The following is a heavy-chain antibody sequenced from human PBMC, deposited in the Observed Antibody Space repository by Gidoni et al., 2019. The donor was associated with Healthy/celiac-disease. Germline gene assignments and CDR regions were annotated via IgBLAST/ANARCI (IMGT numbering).Heavy chain of an antibody. J-gene: IGHJ4*02. CDR1: GFSLSTRGVG. V-gene: IGHV2-5*02. CDR2: IYWDDDK. Sequence: QITLKESGPTLVKPTQTLTLTCTFSGFSLSTRGVGVGWIRQPPGKALEWLALIYWDDDKRYSPSLKSRLTITKDTSKNQVVLTMTNMDPVDTATYYCAHTLLYYDILTGYSSGDYFDYWGQGTLVTVSS. D-gene: IGHD3-9*01. CDR3: AHTLLYYDILTGYSSGDYFDY.